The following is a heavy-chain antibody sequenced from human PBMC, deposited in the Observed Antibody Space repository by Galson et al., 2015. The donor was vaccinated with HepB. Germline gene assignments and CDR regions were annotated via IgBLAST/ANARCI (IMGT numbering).Heavy chain of an antibody. CDR2: IKSKTDGGTT. J-gene: IGHJ4*02. CDR3: TTSLFIVEATRDDY. D-gene: IGHD1-26*01. Sequence: SLRLSCAASGFTFSNAWMSWVRQAPGKGLEWVGRIKSKTDGGTTDYAAPVKGRFTISRDDSKNTLYLQMNSLKTEDTAVYYCTTSLFIVEATRDDYWGQGTLVTVSS. V-gene: IGHV3-15*01. CDR1: GFTFSNAW.